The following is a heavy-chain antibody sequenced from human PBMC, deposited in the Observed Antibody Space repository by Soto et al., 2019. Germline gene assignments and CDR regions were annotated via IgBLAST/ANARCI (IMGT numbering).Heavy chain of an antibody. CDR2: FDPEDGET. J-gene: IGHJ3*02. CDR3: ATESPLLRSRAFDI. V-gene: IGHV1-24*01. Sequence: ASVKVSCKXSGYTLTELSMHWVRQAPGKGLEWMGGFDPEDGETIYAQKFQGRVTMTEDTSTDTAYMELSSLRSEDTAVYYCATESPLLRSRAFDIWGQGTMVTVSS. CDR1: GYTLTELS.